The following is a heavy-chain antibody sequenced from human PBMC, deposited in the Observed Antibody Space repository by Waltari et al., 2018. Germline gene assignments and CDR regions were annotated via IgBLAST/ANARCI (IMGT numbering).Heavy chain of an antibody. Sequence: QVQLVESGGGVVQPGGSLRLSCAASGFTFSSYGMHWVRQAPGKGLEWVAFIRYDGSNKYYADSVKGRFTISRDNSKNTLYLQMNSLRAEDTAVYYCAKGRAPQQLGLGWGQGTLVTVSS. CDR2: IRYDGSNK. J-gene: IGHJ4*02. V-gene: IGHV3-30*02. CDR3: AKGRAPQQLGLG. D-gene: IGHD6-6*01. CDR1: GFTFSSYG.